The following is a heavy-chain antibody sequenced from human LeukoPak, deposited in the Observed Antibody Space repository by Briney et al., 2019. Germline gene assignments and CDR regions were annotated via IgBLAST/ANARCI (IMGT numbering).Heavy chain of an antibody. V-gene: IGHV4-39*01. CDR1: GGSFSSYY. J-gene: IGHJ4*02. CDR3: ARHEAIVVVPVYYDY. D-gene: IGHD2-2*01. CDR2: IYYSGST. Sequence: SETLSLTCAVYGGSFSSYYWGWIRQPPGKGLEWIGSIYYSGSTYYNPSLKSRVTISVDTSKNQFSLKLSSVTAADTAVYYCARHEAIVVVPVYYDYWGQGTLVTVSS.